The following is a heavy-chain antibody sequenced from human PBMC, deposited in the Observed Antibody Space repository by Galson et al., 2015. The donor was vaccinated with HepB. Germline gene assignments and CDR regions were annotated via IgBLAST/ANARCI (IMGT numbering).Heavy chain of an antibody. D-gene: IGHD1-26*01. CDR3: ARVGTSGSYRFWRGGEVVFDY. Sequence: QSGAEVKKPGESLKISCKGSGYSFTSYWVGWVRQMPGKGLEWMGIIYPGDSDTRYSPSFQGHVTISADKSISTAYLQWSSLKASDTAMYYCARVGTSGSYRFWRGGEVVFDYWGQGTLVTVSS. J-gene: IGHJ4*02. CDR2: IYPGDSDT. V-gene: IGHV5-51*01. CDR1: GYSFTSYW.